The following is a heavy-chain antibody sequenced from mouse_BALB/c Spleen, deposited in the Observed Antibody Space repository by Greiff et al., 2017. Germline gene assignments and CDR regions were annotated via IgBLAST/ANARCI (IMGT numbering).Heavy chain of an antibody. CDR3: ARNHGNYNYAMDN. J-gene: IGHJ4*01. CDR1: GYTFTSYT. V-gene: IGHV1-4*01. CDR2: INPSSGYT. Sequence: VQLVESGAELARPGASVKMSCKASGYTFTSYTMHWVKQRPGQGLEWIGYINPSSGYTNYNQKFKDKATLTADKSSSTAYMQLSSLTSEDSAVYYCARNHGNYNYAMDNWGQGTSVTVSS. D-gene: IGHD2-1*01.